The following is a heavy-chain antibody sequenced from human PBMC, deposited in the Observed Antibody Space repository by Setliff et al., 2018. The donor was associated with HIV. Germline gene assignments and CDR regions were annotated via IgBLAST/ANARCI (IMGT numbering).Heavy chain of an antibody. CDR2: ISGYNGWT. Sequence: ASVNVSCKASGYTFTSYGVSWVRQAPGQGLEWMGLISGYNGWTKYPQKFQGRVTMTTDTSTSTVYMELTSLTSDDTAVYYCARWVDDNSEGSYYHYMDVWGNGASVTVSS. J-gene: IGHJ6*03. CDR1: GYTFTSYG. D-gene: IGHD6-25*01. V-gene: IGHV1-18*01. CDR3: ARWVDDNSEGSYYHYMDV.